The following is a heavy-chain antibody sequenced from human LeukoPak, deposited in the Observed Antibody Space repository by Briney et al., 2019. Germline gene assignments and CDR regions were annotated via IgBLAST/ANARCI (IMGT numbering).Heavy chain of an antibody. CDR1: GGSISSGSYY. V-gene: IGHV4-61*02. CDR3: ARGLTYYYGSGSNNWFDP. J-gene: IGHJ5*02. Sequence: PSQTLSLTCTVSGGSISSGSYYWSWIRQPAGKGLELIGRIFTSGRINYNPSLKSRVTISLDTSKNQFSLKLSSVTAADTAVYYCARGLTYYYGSGSNNWFDPWGQGTLVTVSS. CDR2: IFTSGRI. D-gene: IGHD3-10*01.